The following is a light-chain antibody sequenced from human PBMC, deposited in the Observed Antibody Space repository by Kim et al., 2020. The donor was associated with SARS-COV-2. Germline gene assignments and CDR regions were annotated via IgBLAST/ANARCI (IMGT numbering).Light chain of an antibody. V-gene: IGKV1-12*01. CDR1: QDISTW. CDR3: LQTNSFPLT. CDR2: AVS. J-gene: IGKJ4*01. Sequence: SASVGDRVTMSSRASQDISTWLAWYQQKTGKAPKLLIYAVSNLESGVPSRFSGSGSGTHFTLTINSLHPEDIATYYCLQTNSFPLTFGGGTKLEI.